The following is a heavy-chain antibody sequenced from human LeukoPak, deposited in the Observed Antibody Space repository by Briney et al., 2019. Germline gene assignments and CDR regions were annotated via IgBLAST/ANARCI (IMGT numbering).Heavy chain of an antibody. V-gene: IGHV1-69*04. CDR1: GGTLSSYA. CDR3: AYYYDSSGYRTSFDY. D-gene: IGHD3-22*01. CDR2: IIPILGIT. Sequence: GASVKVSCKASGGTLSSYAISWVRQVPGQVLEWMGRIIPILGITNYAQKFEGRVTITADKSTSTAYMELSSLRSEDTAVYYCAYYYDSSGYRTSFDYWGQGNLVTVSS. J-gene: IGHJ4*02.